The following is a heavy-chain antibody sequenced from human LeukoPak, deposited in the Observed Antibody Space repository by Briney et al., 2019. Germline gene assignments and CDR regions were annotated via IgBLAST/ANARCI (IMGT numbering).Heavy chain of an antibody. Sequence: SETLSLTCTVSGGSISSSSCYWGWIRQPPGKGLEWIGSIYYSGSTYYNPSLKSRVTISVDTSKNQFSLKLSSVTAADTAVYYCARDREGQWLGFDYWGQGTLVTVSS. CDR1: GGSISSSSCY. D-gene: IGHD6-19*01. V-gene: IGHV4-39*07. J-gene: IGHJ4*02. CDR3: ARDREGQWLGFDY. CDR2: IYYSGST.